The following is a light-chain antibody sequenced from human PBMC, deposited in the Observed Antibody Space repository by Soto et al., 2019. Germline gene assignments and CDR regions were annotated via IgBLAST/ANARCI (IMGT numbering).Light chain of an antibody. J-gene: IGLJ2*01. V-gene: IGLV2-14*01. CDR3: SSYTTNRTPV. CDR1: SGDVGRYDS. Sequence: QSALTQPASVSGSPGQSLTISCTGTSGDVGRYDSVSWYKHRPGKVPELIIFSDRFSGSKSGNTASLTISGLQAEDEADYYCSSYTTNRTPVFGGGTKLNVL.